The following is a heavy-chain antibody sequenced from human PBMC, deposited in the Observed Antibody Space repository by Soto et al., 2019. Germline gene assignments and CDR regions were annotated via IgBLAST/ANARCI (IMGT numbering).Heavy chain of an antibody. V-gene: IGHV3-30*18. CDR3: AKDGGPLVVVAAHYYYYGMDV. CDR2: ISYDGSNK. J-gene: IGHJ6*02. Sequence: GGSLRLSCAASGFTFSSYGMHWVRQAPGKGLEWVAVISYDGSNKYYADSVKGRFTISRDNSKNTLYLQMNSLRAEDTAVYYCAKDGGPLVVVAAHYYYYGMDVWGQGTTVTVSS. D-gene: IGHD2-15*01. CDR1: GFTFSSYG.